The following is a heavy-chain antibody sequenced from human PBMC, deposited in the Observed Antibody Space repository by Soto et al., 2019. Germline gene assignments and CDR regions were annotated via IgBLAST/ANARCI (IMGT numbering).Heavy chain of an antibody. CDR1: GFALSGSA. V-gene: IGHV3-73*01. D-gene: IGHD2-15*01. CDR2: VGTKSNSYAT. CDR3: TRVCSGGTCYFDP. Sequence: GSLRLSCAASGFALSGSAIHWVRQASGKGLEWVGRVGTKSNSYATQYSESVKGRFTISRDDSKRTAYLQLNNLKAEDTARYFCTRVCSGGTCYFDPWGQGT. J-gene: IGHJ5*02.